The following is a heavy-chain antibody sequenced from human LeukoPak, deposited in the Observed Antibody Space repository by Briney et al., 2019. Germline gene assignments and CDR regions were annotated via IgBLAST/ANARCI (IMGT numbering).Heavy chain of an antibody. CDR3: ARRYTGYGILDY. D-gene: IGHD5-12*01. Sequence: GGSLRLSCAASGFTFSSYVMHWVRQAPGKGLEWVAGISYDGNNKYYAESVKGRFTISRDNSKNSLYLQMNSLRAEDTAVYYCARRYTGYGILDYWGQGTLVTVSS. CDR1: GFTFSSYV. CDR2: ISYDGNNK. J-gene: IGHJ4*02. V-gene: IGHV3-30*03.